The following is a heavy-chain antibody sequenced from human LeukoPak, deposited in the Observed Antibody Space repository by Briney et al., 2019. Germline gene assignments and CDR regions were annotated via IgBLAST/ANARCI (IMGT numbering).Heavy chain of an antibody. CDR2: IIPIFGTA. CDR3: ARDRLSPVGAPRNWFDP. V-gene: IGHV1-69*13. J-gene: IGHJ5*02. D-gene: IGHD1-26*01. CDR1: GGTFSSYA. Sequence: GVSVKVSCKASGGTFSSYAISWVRQAPGQGLEWMGGIIPIFGTANYAQKFQGRVTITADESTSTAYMELSSLRSEDTAVYYCARDRLSPVGAPRNWFDPWGQGTLVTVSS.